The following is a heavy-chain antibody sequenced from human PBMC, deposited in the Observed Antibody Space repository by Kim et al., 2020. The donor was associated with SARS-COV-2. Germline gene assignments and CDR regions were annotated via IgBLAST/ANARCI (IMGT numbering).Heavy chain of an antibody. Sequence: GGSLRLSCEASGFTFGDYAMNWVRQAPGKGLEWVSLISDSGGNTYYTDSVKGRFTISRDNCNNSLYLQMNSLRTEDTAVYYCAKAGSGVYYSYYMDVWAKGPTVPVSS. CDR2: ISDSGGNT. CDR1: GFTFGDYA. V-gene: IGHV3-43*02. D-gene: IGHD3-10*01. J-gene: IGHJ6*03. CDR3: AKAGSGVYYSYYMDV.